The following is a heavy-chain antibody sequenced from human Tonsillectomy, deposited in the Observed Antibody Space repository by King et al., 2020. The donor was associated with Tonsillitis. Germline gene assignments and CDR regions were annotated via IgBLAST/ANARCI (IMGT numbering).Heavy chain of an antibody. Sequence: VQLLESGGGLVQPGGSLRLSCAASGFTFTRYAMSWVRQAPGKGLEWVSAISYSADSTDYADSVKGRFTISRDNSKNTLYLQMDSLRAEDTAVYYCAKDFYRLPTICDSWGQGILVIVAS. CDR2: ISYSADST. CDR3: AKDFYRLPTICDS. V-gene: IGHV3-23*01. J-gene: IGHJ4*02. D-gene: IGHD5-12*01. CDR1: GFTFTRYA.